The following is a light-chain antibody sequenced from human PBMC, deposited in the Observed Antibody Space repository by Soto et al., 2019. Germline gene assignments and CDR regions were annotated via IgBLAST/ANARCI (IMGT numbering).Light chain of an antibody. CDR3: SSFTSTTTYV. CDR2: DVS. V-gene: IGLV2-14*02. CDR1: SSDVGSHDL. Sequence: QSALTQPASVSGSPGQSIAISCTGTSSDVGSHDLVSWYQQQSGKVPKLIIYDVSSRPSGVSNRFSGSKSGNTASLTISGLQAEDEADYYCSSFTSTTTYVFGTGTKVPVL. J-gene: IGLJ1*01.